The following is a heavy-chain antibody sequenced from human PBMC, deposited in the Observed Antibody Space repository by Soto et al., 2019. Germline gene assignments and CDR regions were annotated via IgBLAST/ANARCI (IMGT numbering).Heavy chain of an antibody. CDR2: IYSGGST. CDR3: ARDSSELSDAFDI. V-gene: IGHV3-53*04. CDR1: GFTVSSNY. J-gene: IGHJ3*02. D-gene: IGHD3-16*02. Sequence: GGSLRLSCAASGFTVSSNYMSWVRQAPGKGLEWVSVIYSGGSTYYADSVKGRFTISRHNSKNTLYLQMNSLRAEDTDVYYCARDSSELSDAFDIWGQGTMVTVSS.